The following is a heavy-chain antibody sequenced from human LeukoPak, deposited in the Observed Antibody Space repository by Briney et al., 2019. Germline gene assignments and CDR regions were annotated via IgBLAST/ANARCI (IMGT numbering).Heavy chain of an antibody. CDR2: ISGSGGST. CDR3: AKETQPSIFGAAIINDNWFDP. Sequence: PGGSLRLSCAASGFTFSSYAMSWVRQAPGKGLEWVSAISGSGGSTYYADSVKGRFTISRDNSKNTLYLQMNSLRAEDTAVYYCAKETQPSIFGAAIINDNWFDPWGQGTLVTVSS. V-gene: IGHV3-23*01. J-gene: IGHJ5*02. D-gene: IGHD3-3*01. CDR1: GFTFSSYA.